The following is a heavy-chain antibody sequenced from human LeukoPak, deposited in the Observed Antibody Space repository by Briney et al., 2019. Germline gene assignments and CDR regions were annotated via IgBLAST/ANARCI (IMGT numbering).Heavy chain of an antibody. CDR3: ARVRGKSGSHNWFDP. CDR1: GYTFTSYD. Sequence: ASVKVSCKASGYTFTSYDINWVRQATGQGLEWMGWMNPNSGNTGYAQKFQGRVTITRNTSISTAYMELSSLRSEDTAVYYCARVRGKSGSHNWFDPWGQGTLVTVFS. D-gene: IGHD1-26*01. J-gene: IGHJ5*02. CDR2: MNPNSGNT. V-gene: IGHV1-8*03.